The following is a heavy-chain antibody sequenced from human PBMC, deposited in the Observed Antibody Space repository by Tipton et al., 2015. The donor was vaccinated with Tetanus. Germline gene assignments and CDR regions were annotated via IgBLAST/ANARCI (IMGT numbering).Heavy chain of an antibody. V-gene: IGHV4-39*01. J-gene: IGHJ4*02. Sequence: TLSLTCTVSGGSISSSSYYWGWIRQPPGKGLEWIGSVYYSGSTYYNPSLKSRVTISVDTPKNQFSLKLSSVTAADTAVYYCARQGDYGSGSYFFDYWGQGTLVTVSS. D-gene: IGHD3-10*01. CDR2: VYYSGST. CDR1: GGSISSSSYY. CDR3: ARQGDYGSGSYFFDY.